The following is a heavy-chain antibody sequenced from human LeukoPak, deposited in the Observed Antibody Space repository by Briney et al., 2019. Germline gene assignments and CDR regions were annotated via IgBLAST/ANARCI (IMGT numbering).Heavy chain of an antibody. CDR1: GGSISNYY. D-gene: IGHD1-26*01. V-gene: IGHV4-59*05. J-gene: IGHJ4*02. CDR3: ARSERSGSYFYYFDY. Sequence: SETLSLTCTVSGGSISNYYWNWIRQPPGKGLEWIGSIYYSGSTYYNPSLKSRVTISVDTSKNQFSLKLSSVTAADTAVYYCARSERSGSYFYYFDYWGQGTLVTVSS. CDR2: IYYSGST.